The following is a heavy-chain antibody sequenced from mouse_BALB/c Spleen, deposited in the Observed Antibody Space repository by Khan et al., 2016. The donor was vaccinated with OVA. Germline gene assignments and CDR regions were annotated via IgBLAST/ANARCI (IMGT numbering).Heavy chain of an antibody. Sequence: VQLQQSGAELAKPGASVKMSCKASGYTFINYWILWVKQRPGQGLEWIGYINPSTGYTEYNQNFKAKATLTAYKSSSTAYMQLSSLTSEDSAVDYCARRGLRLDFDYWGQGTTLTVSA. CDR1: GYTFINYW. CDR2: INPSTGYT. CDR3: ARRGLRLDFDY. V-gene: IGHV1-7*01. J-gene: IGHJ2*01. D-gene: IGHD1-1*01.